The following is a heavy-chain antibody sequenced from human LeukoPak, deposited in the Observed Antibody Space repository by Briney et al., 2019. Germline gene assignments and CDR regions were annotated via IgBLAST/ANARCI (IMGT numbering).Heavy chain of an antibody. CDR1: GGSFSVYY. J-gene: IGHJ3*02. Sequence: SETLSLTCAVYGGSFSVYYWSWIRQPPGKGLEWVGDINHSGSTKYSPYLQRRVTISVDTSKNQFSLTLSSVTAADTAVYYCARAHSARITIFGVGLDGVHAFDIWGQGTMVTVSS. CDR2: INHSGST. CDR3: ARAHSARITIFGVGLDGVHAFDI. V-gene: IGHV4-34*01. D-gene: IGHD3-3*01.